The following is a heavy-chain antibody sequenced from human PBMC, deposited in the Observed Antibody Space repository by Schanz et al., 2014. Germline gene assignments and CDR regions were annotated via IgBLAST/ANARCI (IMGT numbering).Heavy chain of an antibody. V-gene: IGHV3-11*04. CDR3: ARGRARQLVHWFDP. Sequence: VQLLESGGALEQPGGSLRLSCAASGFTFSDYCMVWIRQAPGKGLEWVSYICSRRTVKYADSVKGRFTISRDNARYSLYLEMNSLRAEDTAVYYCARGRARQLVHWFDPWGQGTLVTVSS. J-gene: IGHJ5*02. CDR1: GFTFSDYC. CDR2: ICSRRTV. D-gene: IGHD6-13*01.